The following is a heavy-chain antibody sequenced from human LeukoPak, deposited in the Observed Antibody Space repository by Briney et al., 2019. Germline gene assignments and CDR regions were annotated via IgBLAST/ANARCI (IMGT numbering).Heavy chain of an antibody. D-gene: IGHD3-22*01. CDR1: GGSISSYY. V-gene: IGHV4-59*01. J-gene: IGHJ4*02. CDR2: IYYSGST. Sequence: PSETLSLTCTVSGGSISSYYWSWIRQPPGKGLEWIGYIYYSGSTNYNPSLKSRVTISVDTSKNQFSLKLSSVTAADTAVYYCARDVGDSSGYPLYYFDYWGQGTLVTVSS. CDR3: ARDVGDSSGYPLYYFDY.